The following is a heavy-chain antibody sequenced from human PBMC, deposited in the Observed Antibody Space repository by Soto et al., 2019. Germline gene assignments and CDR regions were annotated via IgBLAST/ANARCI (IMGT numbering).Heavy chain of an antibody. D-gene: IGHD6-13*01. Sequence: ASVKVSCKASGGTFSSYAISWVRQAPGQGLGWMGGIIPIFGTANYAQKFQGRVTITADESTSTAYMELSSLRSEDTAVYYCARGGGSSWYEHFDYWGQGTLVTVSS. J-gene: IGHJ4*02. V-gene: IGHV1-69*13. CDR2: IIPIFGTA. CDR1: GGTFSSYA. CDR3: ARGGGSSWYEHFDY.